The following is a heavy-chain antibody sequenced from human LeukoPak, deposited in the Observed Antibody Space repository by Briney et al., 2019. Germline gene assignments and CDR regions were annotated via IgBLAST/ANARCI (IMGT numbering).Heavy chain of an antibody. V-gene: IGHV4-34*01. CDR1: GGSFSAYY. CDR2: INHSGST. Sequence: SETLSLTCAVYGGSFSAYYWSWIRQPPGKGLEWIGEINHSGSTNYNPPLKSRVTISVDTSKNQFSLKLSSVTAADTAVYYCARGKRGYSSSWYDYWGQGTLVTVSS. CDR3: ARGKRGYSSSWYDY. J-gene: IGHJ4*02. D-gene: IGHD6-13*01.